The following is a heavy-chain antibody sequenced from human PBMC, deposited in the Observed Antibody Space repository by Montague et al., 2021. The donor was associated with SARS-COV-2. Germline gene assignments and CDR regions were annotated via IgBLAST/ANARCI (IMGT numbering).Heavy chain of an antibody. CDR2: ISYDGSNK. CDR1: GFTFSSYA. CDR3: ARTRGGSYLDAFDI. V-gene: IGHV3-30*04. J-gene: IGHJ3*02. D-gene: IGHD1-26*01. Sequence: SLRLSCAASGFTFSSYAMHWVRQAPGKGLEWVAVISYDGSNKYYADSVKGRFTISRDNSKNTLYLQMNSLRAEDTAVYYCARTRGGSYLDAFDIWGQGKMVTVSS.